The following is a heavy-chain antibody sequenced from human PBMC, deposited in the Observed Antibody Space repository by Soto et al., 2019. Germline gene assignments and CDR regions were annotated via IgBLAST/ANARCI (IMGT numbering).Heavy chain of an antibody. Sequence: VQLVESGGGLVQPGGSLGLSCAASGFTFSNYNMNWVRQAPGKGLEWLSYISISSTKYYADSVKGRFTISRDNAKNSLYLQMNSLRDEDTAVYYCARVGFSSTGWGGDFDYWGQGTLVTVSS. V-gene: IGHV3-48*02. CDR1: GFTFSNYN. CDR3: ARVGFSSTGWGGDFDY. D-gene: IGHD6-19*01. J-gene: IGHJ4*02. CDR2: ISISSTK.